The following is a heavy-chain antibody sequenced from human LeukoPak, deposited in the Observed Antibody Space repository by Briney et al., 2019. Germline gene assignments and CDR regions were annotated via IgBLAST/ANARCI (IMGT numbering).Heavy chain of an antibody. Sequence: SETLSLTCTVSGGSISSSSYYWGWIRQPPGKGLEWIGSIYYSGSTYYNSSLKSRVTISVDTSKNQFSLKLSSVTAADTAVYYCATAAGPPPGPYYFDYWGQGTLVTVSS. V-gene: IGHV4-39*01. CDR3: ATAAGPPPGPYYFDY. D-gene: IGHD6-13*01. J-gene: IGHJ4*02. CDR2: IYYSGST. CDR1: GGSISSSSYY.